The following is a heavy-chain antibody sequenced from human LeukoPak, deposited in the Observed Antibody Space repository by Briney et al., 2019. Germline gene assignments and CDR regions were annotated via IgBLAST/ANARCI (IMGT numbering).Heavy chain of an antibody. D-gene: IGHD3-22*01. CDR3: ARGDPTTMIVVVIPQLASDI. Sequence: ASVNVSCKASGYTFTGYYMHWVRQAPGQGLEWMGWINPNSGGTNYAQKSQGWVTMTRDTSISTAYMELSRLRSDDTAVYYCARGDPTTMIVVVIPQLASDIWGQGTMVTVSS. V-gene: IGHV1-2*04. CDR2: INPNSGGT. J-gene: IGHJ3*02. CDR1: GYTFTGYY.